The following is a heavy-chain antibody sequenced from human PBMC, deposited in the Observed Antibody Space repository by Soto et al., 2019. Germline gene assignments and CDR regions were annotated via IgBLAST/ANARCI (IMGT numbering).Heavy chain of an antibody. CDR1: GGSISSGGYS. CDR2: IYHSGST. V-gene: IGHV4-30-2*01. D-gene: IGHD6-6*01. CDR3: AGGIAARPMGY. J-gene: IGHJ4*02. Sequence: QLQLQESGSGLVKPSQTLSLTCAVSGGSISSGGYSWSWIRQPPGKGLEWIGYIYHSGSTYYNPSLKCRVTISVDRSTNQFSLRLSSVTAADTAVSYCAGGIAARPMGYWGQGTLVTVSS.